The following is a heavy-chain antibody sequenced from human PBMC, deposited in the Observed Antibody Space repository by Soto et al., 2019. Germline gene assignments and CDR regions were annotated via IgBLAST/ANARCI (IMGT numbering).Heavy chain of an antibody. CDR2: IFYSGTT. CDR1: GGSISSYY. CDR3: ARHSYSGSYFDY. J-gene: IGHJ4*02. Sequence: QVQLQESGPGLVKPSETLSLTCTVSGGSISSYYWSWIRQPPGKGLEYIGYIFYSGTTNYNPSLKSRLTISLNTSKNQFSLRLSSVTAADTAVYYCARHSYSGSYFDYWGQGTLVTVSS. D-gene: IGHD1-26*01. V-gene: IGHV4-59*08.